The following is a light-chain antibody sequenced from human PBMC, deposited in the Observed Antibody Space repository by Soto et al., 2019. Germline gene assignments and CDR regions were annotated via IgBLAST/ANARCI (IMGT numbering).Light chain of an antibody. Sequence: DIQMTQSPSTLSASVGDRVTISCRASQSMSGWLAWYQQKPGKAPKLLIYGASILESGVPSRFSGSGSGTEFTLAISSLQPDDFATYYCQQYESYPWTFGQGTKVDIK. J-gene: IGKJ1*01. CDR1: QSMSGW. CDR3: QQYESYPWT. V-gene: IGKV1-5*01. CDR2: GAS.